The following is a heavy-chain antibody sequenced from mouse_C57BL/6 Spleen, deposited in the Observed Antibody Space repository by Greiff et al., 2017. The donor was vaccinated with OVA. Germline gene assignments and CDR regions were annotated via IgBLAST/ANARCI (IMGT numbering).Heavy chain of an antibody. Sequence: VMLVESGPGLVQPSQSLSITCTVSGFSLTSYGVHWVRQSPGKGLEWLGVIWSGGSTDYNAAFISRLSISKDNSKSQVFFKMNSLQADDTAIYYCARDSSGYDAMDYWGQGTSVTVSS. D-gene: IGHD3-2*02. CDR1: GFSLTSYG. V-gene: IGHV2-2*01. J-gene: IGHJ4*01. CDR2: IWSGGST. CDR3: ARDSSGYDAMDY.